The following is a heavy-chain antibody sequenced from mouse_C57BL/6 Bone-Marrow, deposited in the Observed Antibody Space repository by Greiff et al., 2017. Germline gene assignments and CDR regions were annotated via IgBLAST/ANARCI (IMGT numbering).Heavy chain of an antibody. CDR3: AVYYSNYWYFDV. Sequence: VQRVESGAELVRPGTSVKMSCKASGYTFTNYWIGWAKQRPGHGLEWIGDIYPGGGYTNYNEKFKGKATLTADKTSSTAYMQFSSLTSEDSAIYYCAVYYSNYWYFDVWGTGTTVTVSS. CDR1: GYTFTNYW. V-gene: IGHV1-63*01. CDR2: IYPGGGYT. D-gene: IGHD2-5*01. J-gene: IGHJ1*03.